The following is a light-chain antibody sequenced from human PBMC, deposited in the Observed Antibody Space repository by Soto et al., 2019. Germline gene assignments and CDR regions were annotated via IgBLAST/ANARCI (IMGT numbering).Light chain of an antibody. CDR3: QQYRT. V-gene: IGKV1-5*01. CDR2: DAS. CDR1: QSISSW. J-gene: IGKJ2*01. Sequence: DIQMTQSPSTLSASVGDRVTITCRASQSISSWLAWYQQKPGKAPKLLIYDASSLESGVPSRFSGSGSGTEFTLAISSLQADDFATYYCQQYRTFGQGPKLEIK.